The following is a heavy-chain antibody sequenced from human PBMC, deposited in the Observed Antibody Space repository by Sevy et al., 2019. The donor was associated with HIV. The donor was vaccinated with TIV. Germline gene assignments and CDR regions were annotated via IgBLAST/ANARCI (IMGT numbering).Heavy chain of an antibody. Sequence: ASVKVSCKASGYTFTSYGISWVRQAPGQGLEWMGWISAYNGNTNYAQKLQGRVTMTTDTSTSTAYMELRSLRSDVTAVYYCARDYSITIFGVACFWSQGTLVTVS. CDR3: ARDYSITIFGVACF. D-gene: IGHD3-3*01. J-gene: IGHJ4*02. CDR1: GYTFTSYG. V-gene: IGHV1-18*01. CDR2: ISAYNGNT.